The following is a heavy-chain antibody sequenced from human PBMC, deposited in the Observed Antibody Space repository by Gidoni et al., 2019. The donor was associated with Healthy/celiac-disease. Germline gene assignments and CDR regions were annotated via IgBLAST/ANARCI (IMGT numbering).Heavy chain of an antibody. D-gene: IGHD2-21*02. CDR1: GFTFSNPW. CDR2: IKSKTDGGTT. CDR3: LLAHCGGDCSYEDY. J-gene: IGHJ4*02. V-gene: IGHV3-15*07. Sequence: EVQLVESGGCLVKPGGSLRLSLAASGFTFSNPWLNWVRQAPGKGLEWVGRIKSKTDGGTTDYAAPVKGRFTISRDDSKNTLYLQMNSLKTEDTAVYYTLLAHCGGDCSYEDYWGQGTLVTVSS.